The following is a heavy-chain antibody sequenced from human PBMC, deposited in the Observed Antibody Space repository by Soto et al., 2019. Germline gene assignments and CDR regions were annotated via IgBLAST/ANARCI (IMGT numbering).Heavy chain of an antibody. CDR1: GFSLSNARMG. CDR2: IFSNDEK. J-gene: IGHJ4*02. V-gene: IGHV2-26*01. D-gene: IGHD3-16*02. Sequence: SGPTLVNRTETLTLTCTVSGFSLSNARMGVSWIRQPPGKALEWLAHIFSNDEKSYSTSLKSRLTISKDTSKSQVVLTMTNMDPVDTATYYCARILNPRSTYYDYVWGSYRYPYYFDYWGQGTLVTVSS. CDR3: ARILNPRSTYYDYVWGSYRYPYYFDY.